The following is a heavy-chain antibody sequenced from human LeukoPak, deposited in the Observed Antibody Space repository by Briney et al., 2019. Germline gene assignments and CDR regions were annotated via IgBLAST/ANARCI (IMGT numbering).Heavy chain of an antibody. CDR3: ARDRRIAAARAEYFQH. D-gene: IGHD6-13*01. Sequence: PGGSLRLSCAASGFTFSSYWMHWVRQAPGKGLVWVSRINSDGSSTSYADSVKGRFTISRDNSKNTLYLQMNSLRAEDTAVYYCARDRRIAAARAEYFQHWGQGTLVTVSS. J-gene: IGHJ1*01. V-gene: IGHV3-74*01. CDR2: INSDGSST. CDR1: GFTFSSYW.